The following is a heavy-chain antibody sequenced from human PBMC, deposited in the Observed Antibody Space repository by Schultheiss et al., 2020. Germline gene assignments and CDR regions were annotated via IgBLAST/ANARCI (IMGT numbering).Heavy chain of an antibody. J-gene: IGHJ6*02. Sequence: ASVKVSCKASGYTFTSYDINWVRQATGQGLEWMGWMNPNSGNTGYAQKFQGRVTMTRNTSISTAYMELSSLRSEDTAVYYCARGFGVYDFWSGYYFGVPPHYGMDVWGQGTMVTVSS. CDR3: ARGFGVYDFWSGYYFGVPPHYGMDV. CDR1: GYTFTSYD. D-gene: IGHD3-3*01. CDR2: MNPNSGNT. V-gene: IGHV1-8*01.